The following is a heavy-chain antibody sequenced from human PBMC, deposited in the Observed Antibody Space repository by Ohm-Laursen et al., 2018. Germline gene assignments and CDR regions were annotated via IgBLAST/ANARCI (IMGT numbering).Heavy chain of an antibody. CDR1: GGSISSYY. CDR2: IYYSGST. V-gene: IGHV4-59*08. CDR3: ARHSGYSYGFGYYFDY. Sequence: GTLSLTCPVSGGSISSYYWSWIRQPPGKGLEWIGYIYYSGSTNYNPSLKSRVTISVDTSMNQFSLKLTSVTAADTAVYYCARHSGYSYGFGYYFDYWGQGALVTVSS. J-gene: IGHJ4*02. D-gene: IGHD5-18*01.